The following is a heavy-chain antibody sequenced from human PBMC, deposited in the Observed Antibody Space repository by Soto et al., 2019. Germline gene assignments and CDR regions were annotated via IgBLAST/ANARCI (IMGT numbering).Heavy chain of an antibody. D-gene: IGHD3-10*01. Sequence: GGSLRLSCSASGFAFSTFPIHWVRQAPGKGLEYVSAINSDGDSTWYADSVNGRFTVSRDNSKNTLYLQMSSLRPEDTAVYYCVKDYPRGESATRYLDLWGRGTLVTVSS. J-gene: IGHJ2*01. CDR1: GFAFSTFP. V-gene: IGHV3-64D*06. CDR3: VKDYPRGESATRYLDL. CDR2: INSDGDST.